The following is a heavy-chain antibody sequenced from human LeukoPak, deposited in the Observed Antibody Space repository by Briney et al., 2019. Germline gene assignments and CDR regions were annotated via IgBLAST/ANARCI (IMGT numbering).Heavy chain of an antibody. Sequence: ASVKVSCKASGGTFSSYAISWVRQAPGQGLEWMGIINPSGGSTSYAQKFQGRVTMTRDTSTSTVYMELSSLRSEDTAVYYCARDGGGFDPWGQGTLVTVSS. D-gene: IGHD2-15*01. J-gene: IGHJ5*02. CDR2: INPSGGST. CDR3: ARDGGGFDP. CDR1: GGTFSSYA. V-gene: IGHV1-46*01.